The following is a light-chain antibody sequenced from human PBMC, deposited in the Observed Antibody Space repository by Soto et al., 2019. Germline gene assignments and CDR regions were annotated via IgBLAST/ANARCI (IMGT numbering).Light chain of an antibody. CDR2: DVF. CDR3: QQYDQLPIT. V-gene: IGKV1-33*01. J-gene: IGKJ4*01. Sequence: DIQMTQSASSLPASVGDTVTISCQASQDISKYLNWFQQKPGKAPKLLIYDVFNVETGVPSRFSGRGSGTDFTLIISNLQPEDFATYYCQQYDQLPITFGGGTRWISN. CDR1: QDISKY.